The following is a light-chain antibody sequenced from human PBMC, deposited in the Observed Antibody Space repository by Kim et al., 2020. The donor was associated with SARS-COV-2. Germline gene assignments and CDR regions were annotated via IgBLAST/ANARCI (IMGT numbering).Light chain of an antibody. CDR3: QQYKNYPYT. CDR1: HGIANY. Sequence: SSYVGDRVSSTCRAGHGIANYVGWFQQRRGKAPKSQMYCASTLHSGVPSKFTGSGSGTDFTLTLSSLQPEDYATYYCQQYKNYPYTFGQGTELEI. V-gene: IGKV1-16*02. CDR2: CAS. J-gene: IGKJ2*01.